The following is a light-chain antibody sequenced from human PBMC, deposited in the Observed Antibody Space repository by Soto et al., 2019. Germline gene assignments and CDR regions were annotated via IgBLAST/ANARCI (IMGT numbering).Light chain of an antibody. Sequence: EIVLTQSPATLSSFPGDRVTLSCRSSQYINTRLSWYQHRPGQAPRLLIYQTSIRAAGIPARFSASGTGTDLTLTISDVQSEDFAVYYCHQRPSWPRTLGQGTKVDIK. J-gene: IGKJ1*01. CDR1: QYINTR. V-gene: IGKV3-11*01. CDR2: QTS. CDR3: HQRPSWPRT.